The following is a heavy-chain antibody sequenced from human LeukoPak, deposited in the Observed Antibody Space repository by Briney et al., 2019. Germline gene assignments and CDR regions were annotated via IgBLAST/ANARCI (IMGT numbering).Heavy chain of an antibody. D-gene: IGHD6-19*01. CDR2: IWYDGSNK. J-gene: IGHJ3*02. CDR1: GFTFSSYG. Sequence: GRSLRLSCAASGFTFSSYGMHWVRQAPGKGLEWVAVIWYDGSNKYHADSVKGRFTISRDNSKNTLYLQMNSLRAEDTAVYYCARAGIAVAGTPHAFDIWGQGTMVTVSS. V-gene: IGHV3-33*01. CDR3: ARAGIAVAGTPHAFDI.